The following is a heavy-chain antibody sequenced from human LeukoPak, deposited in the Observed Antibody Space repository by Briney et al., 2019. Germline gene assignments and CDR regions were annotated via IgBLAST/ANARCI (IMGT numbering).Heavy chain of an antibody. CDR1: GFTFSSYD. CDR2: IGTAGDT. Sequence: PGGSLRLSCAASGFTFSSYDMHWVRQATGKGLEWVSAIGTAGDTYYPGSVKGRFTISRENAKNSLYLQMNSLRAGDTAVYYCARVGHDYYYGSGSPELWYFDLWGRGTLVTVSS. V-gene: IGHV3-13*01. D-gene: IGHD3-10*01. J-gene: IGHJ2*01. CDR3: ARVGHDYYYGSGSPELWYFDL.